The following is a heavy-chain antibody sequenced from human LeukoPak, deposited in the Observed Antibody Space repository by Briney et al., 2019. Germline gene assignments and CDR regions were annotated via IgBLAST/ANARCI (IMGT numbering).Heavy chain of an antibody. CDR2: INAGNGNT. Sequence: AASVKVSCKASGYTFTSYAMHWVRQAPGQRLEWMGWINAGNGNTKYSQKFQGRVTITRDTSASTAYMELSSLRSEDTAVYYCARLTYYDFWSGYYVYYYGMDVWGQGTTVTVSS. J-gene: IGHJ6*02. CDR1: GYTFTSYA. CDR3: ARLTYYDFWSGYYVYYYGMDV. V-gene: IGHV1-3*01. D-gene: IGHD3-3*01.